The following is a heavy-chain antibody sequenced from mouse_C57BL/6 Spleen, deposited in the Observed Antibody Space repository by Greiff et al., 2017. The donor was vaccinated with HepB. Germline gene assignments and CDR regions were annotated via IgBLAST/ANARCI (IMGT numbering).Heavy chain of an antibody. CDR2: ISDGGSYT. CDR3: ARDGGLGPDYYAMDY. Sequence: EVHLVESGGGLVMPGGSLKLSCAASGFTFSSYAMSWVRQTPEKRLEWVATISDGGSYTYYPDNVKGRFTISRDNAKNNLYLQMSHLKSEDTAMYYCARDGGLGPDYYAMDYWGQGTSVTVSS. CDR1: GFTFSSYA. V-gene: IGHV5-4*01. D-gene: IGHD4-1*01. J-gene: IGHJ4*01.